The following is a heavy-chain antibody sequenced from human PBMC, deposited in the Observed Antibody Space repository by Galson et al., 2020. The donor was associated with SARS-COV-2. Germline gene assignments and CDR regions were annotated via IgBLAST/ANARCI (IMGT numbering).Heavy chain of an antibody. D-gene: IGHD2-8*01. J-gene: IGHJ4*02. CDR1: GYSISSGYF. CDR3: TTYSLMVISPTPLRADY. V-gene: IGHV4-38-2*02. Sequence: SETLSLTCTVSGYSISSGYFWAWIRPTPGEGLEWMGSIYYSGTTFYNPSLQSRLTISVDTSENQFSLKLDSVTAADTAIYYCTTYSLMVISPTPLRADYWGQGTLVTVPS. CDR2: IYYSGTT.